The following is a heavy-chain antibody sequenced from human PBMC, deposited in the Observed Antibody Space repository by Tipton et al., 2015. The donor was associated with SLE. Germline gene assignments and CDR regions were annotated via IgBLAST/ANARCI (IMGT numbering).Heavy chain of an antibody. CDR2: IYAGGST. CDR1: GDSITSGGYF. Sequence: TLSLTCTVAGDSITSGGYFWNWIRRHPEKGLEWIGSIYAGGSTNYNPSLKSRVTISVDTSNNQFSLKLTSVTAADTAVYYCARHWGYWGQGTLVTVSS. D-gene: IGHD3-16*01. V-gene: IGHV4-31*03. J-gene: IGHJ4*02. CDR3: ARHWGY.